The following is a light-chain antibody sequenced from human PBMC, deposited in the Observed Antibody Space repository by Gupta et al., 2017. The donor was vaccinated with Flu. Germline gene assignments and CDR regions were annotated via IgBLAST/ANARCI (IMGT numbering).Light chain of an antibody. CDR2: AAS. V-gene: IGKV1-39*01. CDR1: QTISTY. Sequence: DIQMTQSPSSLSASVGDRVTISCRASQTISTYLNWYQQTSGRAPQLLIYAASNLHLGVPSRFSGNGSGTDFTLTISRLQPEDFATYFCQQNNRTPWTFGQGTKVE. CDR3: QQNNRTPWT. J-gene: IGKJ1*01.